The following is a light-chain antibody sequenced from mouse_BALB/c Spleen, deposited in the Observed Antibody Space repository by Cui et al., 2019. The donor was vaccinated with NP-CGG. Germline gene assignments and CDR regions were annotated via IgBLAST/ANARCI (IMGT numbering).Light chain of an antibody. CDR3: ALWYSNHWV. J-gene: IGLJ1*01. Sequence: AVVTQESALTTSPGEAVTLTCRSSTGAVTTNNYANWVQEKPDHVFTGLIGGTNNRAPGVPARFSGSLIGDKAALTITGAQTEDEAIYFCALWYSNHWVFGGGTKLTVL. V-gene: IGLV1*01. CDR2: GTN. CDR1: TGAVTTNNY.